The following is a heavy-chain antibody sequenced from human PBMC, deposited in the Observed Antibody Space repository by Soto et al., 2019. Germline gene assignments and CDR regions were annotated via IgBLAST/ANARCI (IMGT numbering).Heavy chain of an antibody. CDR1: GFTFSSYA. D-gene: IGHD6-19*01. CDR2: ISYDGSNK. V-gene: IGHV3-30-3*01. J-gene: IGHJ5*02. Sequence: QVQLVESGGGVVQPGRSLRLSCAASGFTFSSYAMHWVRQAPGKGLEWVAVISYDGSNKYYADSVKGRFTISRDNSKNTLYLQMNRLRAEDTAVYYCARNQDSGLYGGNWCDPWVQGTLVTVSS. CDR3: ARNQDSGLYGGNWCDP.